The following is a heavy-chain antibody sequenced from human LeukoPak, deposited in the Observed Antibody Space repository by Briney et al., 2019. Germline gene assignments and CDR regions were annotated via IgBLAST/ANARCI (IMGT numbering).Heavy chain of an antibody. CDR2: ISSSSSYI. V-gene: IGHV3-21*01. CDR1: GFTFSSYS. Sequence: GGSLRLSCAASGFTFSSYSMNWVRQAPGKGLEWVSSISSSSSYIYYADSVKGRFTISRDSAKNSLYLQMNSLRAEDTAVYYCARDGMITFGGVIVKGAFDIWGQGTMVTVSS. CDR3: ARDGMITFGGVIVKGAFDI. D-gene: IGHD3-16*02. J-gene: IGHJ3*02.